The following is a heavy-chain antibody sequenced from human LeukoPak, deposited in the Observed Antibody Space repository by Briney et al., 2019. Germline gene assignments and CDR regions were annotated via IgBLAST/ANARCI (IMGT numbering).Heavy chain of an antibody. CDR1: GGSISSSSYY. J-gene: IGHJ4*02. V-gene: IGHV4-39*01. Sequence: PSETLSLTCTVSGGSISSSSYYWGWIRQPPGKGLEWTGSIYYSGSTYYNPSLKSRVTISVDTSKNQFSLKLSSVTAADTAVYYCASHPTGAFDYWGQGTLVTVSS. CDR3: ASHPTGAFDY. CDR2: IYYSGST. D-gene: IGHD3-10*01.